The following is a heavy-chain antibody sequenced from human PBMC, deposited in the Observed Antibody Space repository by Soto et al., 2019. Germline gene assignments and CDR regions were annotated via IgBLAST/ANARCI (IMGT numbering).Heavy chain of an antibody. Sequence: VQSLKFSCNCSGYNYTNSRIGWLRQMPGKGLEWKGTIHPGDSDTRYTPSFHGQDTISAEKSISTAYLQWSSLKASDIAMYYFAIQNIAVAGTCVVWFDPWGQGTLVTVSS. J-gene: IGHJ5*02. CDR1: GYNYTNSR. V-gene: IGHV5-51*01. CDR2: IHPGDSDT. CDR3: AIQNIAVAGTCVVWFDP. D-gene: IGHD6-19*01.